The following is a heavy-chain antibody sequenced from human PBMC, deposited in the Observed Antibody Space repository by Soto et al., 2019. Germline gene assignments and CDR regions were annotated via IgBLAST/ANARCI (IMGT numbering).Heavy chain of an antibody. D-gene: IGHD7-27*01. V-gene: IGHV1-3*04. CDR3: ARGLTRLDY. CDR1: GYSFTHFE. J-gene: IGHJ4*02. Sequence: QVQLVQSGPEVKQPGALVRISCQASGYSFTHFEMHWVRQAPGQRLEWMGWINTGNGDTKYSQKFQGRVTFTRDTSASTAYLDLDGLTSDDTSFYFCARGLTRLDYWGQGTLVTVSS. CDR2: INTGNGDT.